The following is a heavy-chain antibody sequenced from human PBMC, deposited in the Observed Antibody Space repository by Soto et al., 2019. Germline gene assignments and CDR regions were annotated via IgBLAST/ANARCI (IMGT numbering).Heavy chain of an antibody. D-gene: IGHD3-9*01. CDR1: GGSISSYY. V-gene: IGHV4-4*07. J-gene: IGHJ4*02. CDR2: IYTSGST. Sequence: LSLTCTVSGGSISSYYWSWIRQPAGKGLEWIGRIYTSGSTNYNPSLKSRVTMSVDTSKNQFSLKLSSVTAADTAVYYCARGARNILTGYYPYYFDYWGQGTLVTVSS. CDR3: ARGARNILTGYYPYYFDY.